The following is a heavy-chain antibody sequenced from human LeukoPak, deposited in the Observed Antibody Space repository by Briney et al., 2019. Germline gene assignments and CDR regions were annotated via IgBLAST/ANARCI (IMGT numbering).Heavy chain of an antibody. J-gene: IGHJ4*02. V-gene: IGHV3-9*01. CDR1: GFTFDDYA. Sequence: GRSLRLSCAASGFTFDDYAMHWVRQAPGKGLEWVSGISWNSGSIGYADSVKGRFTISRDNAKNSLYLQMNSLRAEDTALYYCAKDYYYDSSGSTWGYFDYWGQGTLVTVSS. D-gene: IGHD3-22*01. CDR2: ISWNSGSI. CDR3: AKDYYYDSSGSTWGYFDY.